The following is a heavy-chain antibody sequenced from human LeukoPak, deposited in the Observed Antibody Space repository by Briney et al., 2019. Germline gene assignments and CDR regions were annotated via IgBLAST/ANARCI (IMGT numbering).Heavy chain of an antibody. CDR3: ARDGDNADYDILTGYYRD. CDR1: GYTFTSYG. Sequence: ASVKVSCKASGYTFTSYGISWVRQAPGQGLEWMGWISAYNGNTNYAQKLQGRVTMTTDTSTSTAYMELRSLRSDDTAVYYCARDGDNADYDILTGYYRDWGQGTLVTVSS. V-gene: IGHV1-18*01. CDR2: ISAYNGNT. D-gene: IGHD3-9*01. J-gene: IGHJ4*02.